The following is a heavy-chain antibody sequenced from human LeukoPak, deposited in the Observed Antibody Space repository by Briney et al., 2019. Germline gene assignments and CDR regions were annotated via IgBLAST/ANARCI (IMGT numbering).Heavy chain of an antibody. V-gene: IGHV4-34*01. CDR1: GGSFSGYY. Sequence: SETLSLTCAVYGGSFSGYYWSWIRQPPGKGLEWIGEINHSGSTNYNPSLKSRVTISVDTSKNQFSLKLSSVTAADTAVYYCARQKGHYYDSSGYWYWGQGTLVAVSS. CDR3: ARQKGHYYDSSGYWY. D-gene: IGHD3-22*01. J-gene: IGHJ4*02. CDR2: INHSGST.